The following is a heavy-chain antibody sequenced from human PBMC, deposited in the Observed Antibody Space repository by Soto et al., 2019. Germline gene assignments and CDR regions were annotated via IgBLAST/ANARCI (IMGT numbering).Heavy chain of an antibody. CDR1: GYTFTSYG. CDR2: ISAYNGNT. Sequence: QVQLVQSGAEVKKPGASVKVSCKASGYTFTSYGISWGRQAPGQGLEWMGWISAYNGNTNHAQKLQVRVTMTTDTYTSTAYMELRSLSSDDTAVYSCARERGYGAYDSGYWGQGTLVTVSS. D-gene: IGHD4-17*01. J-gene: IGHJ4*02. V-gene: IGHV1-18*01. CDR3: ARERGYGAYDSGY.